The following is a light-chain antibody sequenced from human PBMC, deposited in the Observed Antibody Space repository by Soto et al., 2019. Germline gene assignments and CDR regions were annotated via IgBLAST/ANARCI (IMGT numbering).Light chain of an antibody. CDR3: QQYNLAPFT. CDR1: QSIFYSSGNNNY. Sequence: DIVMTQSPDSLAVSLGGRATINCKSSQSIFYSSGNNNYFAWYQQKPGQPPKLLIYLASTRMSGVPARFSGSGSGTDFALTINDLQAEDVAVYYCQQYNLAPFTFGPGTRVDIK. J-gene: IGKJ3*01. CDR2: LAS. V-gene: IGKV4-1*01.